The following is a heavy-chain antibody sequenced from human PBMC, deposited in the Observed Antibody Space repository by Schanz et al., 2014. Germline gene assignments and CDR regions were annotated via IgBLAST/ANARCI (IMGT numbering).Heavy chain of an antibody. V-gene: IGHV3-66*01. J-gene: IGHJ4*02. Sequence: EVQLVESGGGLVQPGGSLRLSCAASGFIVRSNYMTWVRQAPGKGLEWVSFVHPGGSTYYPDSVKGRFTISRDSSKSTLYLQMSSLRAEDTAVYYCAKSQGSSFDSWGQGTLVTVSS. CDR3: AKSQGSSFDS. CDR2: VHPGGST. D-gene: IGHD6-13*01. CDR1: GFIVRSNY.